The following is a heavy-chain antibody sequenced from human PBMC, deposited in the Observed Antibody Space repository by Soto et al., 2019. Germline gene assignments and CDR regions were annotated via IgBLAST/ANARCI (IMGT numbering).Heavy chain of an antibody. CDR2: ISYDGSNK. J-gene: IGHJ6*02. CDR3: AKDFVAARSIYYYYGMDV. D-gene: IGHD6-6*01. Sequence: PGGSLRLSCAASGFTFSSYGMHWVRQAPGKGLEWVAVISYDGSNKYYADSVKGRFTISRDNSKNTLYLQMNSLRAEDTAVYYCAKDFVAARSIYYYYGMDVWGQGNTVTVSS. V-gene: IGHV3-30*18. CDR1: GFTFSSYG.